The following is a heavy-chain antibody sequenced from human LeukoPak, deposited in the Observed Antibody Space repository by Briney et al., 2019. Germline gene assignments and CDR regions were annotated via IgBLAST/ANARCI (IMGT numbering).Heavy chain of an antibody. CDR3: ARERRDGYKVYFDY. J-gene: IGHJ4*02. Sequence: KTSETLSLTCTVSGYSISSGYYWGWIWQPPGKGLEWIGSIYHSGTAYYNPSLKSRVTISVDTSKNQFSLRLSSVTAADTAVYYCARERRDGYKVYFDYWGQGTLVTVSS. CDR1: GYSISSGYY. CDR2: IYHSGTA. D-gene: IGHD5-24*01. V-gene: IGHV4-38-2*02.